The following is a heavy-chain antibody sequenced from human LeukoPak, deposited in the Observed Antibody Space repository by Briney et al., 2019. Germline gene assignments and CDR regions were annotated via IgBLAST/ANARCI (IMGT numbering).Heavy chain of an antibody. Sequence: GGSLRLSCAASGFTFSSYSMNWVRQAPGKGLEWVSSISSSSSHIYYADSVKGRFTISRDNAKNSLYLQMNSLRAEDTAVYYCARDPTDYDFWSGWFDYWGQGTLVTVSS. CDR1: GFTFSSYS. CDR3: ARDPTDYDFWSGWFDY. J-gene: IGHJ4*02. V-gene: IGHV3-21*01. CDR2: ISSSSSHI. D-gene: IGHD3-3*01.